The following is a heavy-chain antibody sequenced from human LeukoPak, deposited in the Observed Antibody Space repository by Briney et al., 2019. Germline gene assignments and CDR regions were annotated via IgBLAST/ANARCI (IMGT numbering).Heavy chain of an antibody. D-gene: IGHD3-16*01. CDR1: GFTFTTFW. V-gene: IGHV3-74*01. CDR3: ARDLRGSPDR. J-gene: IGHJ5*02. Sequence: GGSLRLSCSASGFTFTTFWMNWVRQVPGKGLVGVSLINPDGSTTTYADSVKGRFTISRDNAKNTVYLQMNSLGGEDTAIYYCARDLRGSPDRWGQGTLVTVSS. CDR2: INPDGSTT.